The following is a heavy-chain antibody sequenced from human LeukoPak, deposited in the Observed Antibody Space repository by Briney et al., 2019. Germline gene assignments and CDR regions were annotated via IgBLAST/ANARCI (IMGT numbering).Heavy chain of an antibody. Sequence: PGGSLRLSCAASGFTFSSYSMNRVRQASGKGLEWVSSISSSSSYTYYADSVKGRFTISRDNAKKSLHLQMNSLRAEDTAVYYCARGPESDGYNYDYWGQGTLVTVSS. CDR3: ARGPESDGYNYDY. D-gene: IGHD5-24*01. V-gene: IGHV3-21*01. CDR1: GFTFSSYS. CDR2: ISSSSSYT. J-gene: IGHJ4*02.